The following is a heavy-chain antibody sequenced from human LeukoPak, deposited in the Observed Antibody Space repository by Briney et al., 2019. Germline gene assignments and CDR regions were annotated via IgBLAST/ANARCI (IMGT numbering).Heavy chain of an antibody. V-gene: IGHV4-34*01. CDR3: ARVLGYCSGGSCYLRGYYYGMDV. J-gene: IGHJ6*02. CDR2: INHSGST. CDR1: GGSFSGYY. D-gene: IGHD2-15*01. Sequence: SETLSLTCAVYGGSFSGYYWSWIRQPPGKGLEWIGEINHSGSTNYNPSLKSRVTISVDTSKNQFSLKLSSVTAADTAVYYCARVLGYCSGGSCYLRGYYYGMDVWGQGTTVTVSS.